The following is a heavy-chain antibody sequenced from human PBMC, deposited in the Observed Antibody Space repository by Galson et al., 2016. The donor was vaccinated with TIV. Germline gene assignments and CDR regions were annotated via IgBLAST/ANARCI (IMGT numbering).Heavy chain of an antibody. J-gene: IGHJ4*02. CDR1: GFTFSRYG. Sequence: SLRLSCAASGFTFSRYGMNWVRQAPGKGLEWVAVIWYDGINKDYAESVKGRFTISRDNSKHTLHLQMNRLRGEDTAVYYCARVRGDSSGYLDNWGQGTLVTVSS. V-gene: IGHV3-33*01. CDR2: IWYDGINK. D-gene: IGHD3-22*01. CDR3: ARVRGDSSGYLDN.